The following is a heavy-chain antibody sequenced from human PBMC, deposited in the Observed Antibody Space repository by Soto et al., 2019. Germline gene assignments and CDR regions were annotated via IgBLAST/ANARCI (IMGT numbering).Heavy chain of an antibody. CDR3: ARDFGGADYFDY. CDR2: ISYDGSNK. Sequence: QVQLVESGGGVVQPGRSLRLSCAASGFTFSSYAMHWVRQAPGKGLEWVAVISYDGSNKYYADSVKGRLTISRDNSKNTLYLQMNSLRAEDTAVYYCARDFGGADYFDYWGQGTLVTVSS. J-gene: IGHJ4*02. D-gene: IGHD3-16*01. CDR1: GFTFSSYA. V-gene: IGHV3-30-3*01.